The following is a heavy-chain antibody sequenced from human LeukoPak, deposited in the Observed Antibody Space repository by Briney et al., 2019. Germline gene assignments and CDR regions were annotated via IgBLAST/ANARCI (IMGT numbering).Heavy chain of an antibody. V-gene: IGHV3-21*01. D-gene: IGHD3-3*01. CDR3: ARDAGITIFGLDRY. Sequence: GGSLRLSCAASGFTFSSYSMNWVRQAPGQGLEWVSSISSSSSYIYYSDSVKGRFTISRDNAKNSLYLQMKSLRAEDTAVYYCARDAGITIFGLDRYWGQGTLVTVSS. CDR1: GFTFSSYS. J-gene: IGHJ4*02. CDR2: ISSSSSYI.